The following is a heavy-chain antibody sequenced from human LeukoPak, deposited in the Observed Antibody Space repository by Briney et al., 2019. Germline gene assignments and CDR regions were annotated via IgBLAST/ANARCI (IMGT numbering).Heavy chain of an antibody. V-gene: IGHV1-69*04. CDR1: GYTFTSYG. CDR2: IIPILGIA. Sequence: GASVKVSCKASGYTFTSYGISWVRQAPGQGLEWMGRIIPILGIANYAQKFQGRVTITADKSTSTAYMELSSLRSEDTAVYYCASRSDYPAVDIVATRWGWGAFDIWGQGTMVTVSS. CDR3: ASRSDYPAVDIVATRWGWGAFDI. D-gene: IGHD5-12*01. J-gene: IGHJ3*02.